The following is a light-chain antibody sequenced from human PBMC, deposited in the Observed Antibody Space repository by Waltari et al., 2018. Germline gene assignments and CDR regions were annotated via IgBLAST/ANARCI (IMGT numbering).Light chain of an antibody. Sequence: EIVMTQSPATLSVSPGERATLSCRASQSVGINLAWDQHKPGQVPRLFIYGASTRATGFPARFSGSGSGTEFTLTISSLQSEDFAVYYCHQYNNWPRTFGQGTKVEIK. CDR1: QSVGIN. J-gene: IGKJ1*01. CDR3: HQYNNWPRT. CDR2: GAS. V-gene: IGKV3-15*01.